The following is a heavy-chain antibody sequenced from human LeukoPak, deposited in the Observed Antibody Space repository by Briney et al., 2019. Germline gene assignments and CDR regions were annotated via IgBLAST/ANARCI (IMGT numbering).Heavy chain of an antibody. CDR3: ARGSSNVAARNNWFDP. Sequence: PSETLSLTCAVYGGSFSGYYWSWVRQAPGKGLEWVSSISGSSSYIYYADSMKGRFTISRDNGKNSLYLQMNSLRAEDTAVYFCARGSSNVAARNNWFDPWGQGTLVTVSS. V-gene: IGHV3-21*01. D-gene: IGHD6-6*01. CDR2: ISGSSSYI. J-gene: IGHJ5*02. CDR1: GGSFSGYY.